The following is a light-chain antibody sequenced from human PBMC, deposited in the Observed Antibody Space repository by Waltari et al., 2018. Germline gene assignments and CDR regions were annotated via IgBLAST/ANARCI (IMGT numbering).Light chain of an antibody. J-gene: IGLJ2*01. Sequence: QSALTQPRSVSGSPGQSVTISCTGTSSDVGGYNYVSWYQQHPGKAPKLMIYDVSKRPSGVPDRFSGSNSGNPASLTISGLQAEDEADYYCCSYAGSYPVVFGGGTKLTVL. CDR1: SSDVGGYNY. CDR2: DVS. V-gene: IGLV2-11*01. CDR3: CSYAGSYPVV.